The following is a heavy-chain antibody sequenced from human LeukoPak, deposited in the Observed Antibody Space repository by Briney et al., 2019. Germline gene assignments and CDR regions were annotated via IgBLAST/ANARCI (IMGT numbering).Heavy chain of an antibody. V-gene: IGHV1-18*01. J-gene: IGHJ4*02. CDR2: ISAYNCNT. Sequence: ASVKVSRKAFGYTFTSYGISWLRQAPGQGLEWMGWISAYNCNTNYAPKLQGRVTMTTDTSTSTAYMELRSLRSDDTAVYYCARDRQCGYWGQGTLVTVSS. D-gene: IGHD2-21*01. CDR1: GYTFTSYG. CDR3: ARDRQCGY.